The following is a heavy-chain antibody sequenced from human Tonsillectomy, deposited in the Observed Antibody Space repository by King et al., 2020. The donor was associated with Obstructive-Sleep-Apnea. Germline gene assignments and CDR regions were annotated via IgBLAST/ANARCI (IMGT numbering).Heavy chain of an antibody. D-gene: IGHD6-19*01. Sequence: TLKESGPTLVKPTQTLTLTCTFSGFSLSTSGVGVGLIRQPPGKALEWLALIYWDDDKRYSPSLKSRLTITKDTSKNQVVLTMTNMDPVDTATYYCAHRRGIAVAGTTYFDYWGQGTLVTVSS. J-gene: IGHJ4*02. V-gene: IGHV2-5*02. CDR2: IYWDDDK. CDR1: GFSLSTSGVG. CDR3: AHRRGIAVAGTTYFDY.